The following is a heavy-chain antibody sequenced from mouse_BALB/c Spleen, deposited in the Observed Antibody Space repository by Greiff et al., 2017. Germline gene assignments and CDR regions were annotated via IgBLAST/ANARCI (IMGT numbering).Heavy chain of an antibody. CDR3: ARRLLRGAMDY. J-gene: IGHJ4*01. CDR1: GYAFSSYW. V-gene: IGHV1-80*01. D-gene: IGHD2-1*01. CDR2: IYPGDGDT. Sequence: VMLVESGAELVRPGSSVKISCKASGYAFSSYWMNWVKQRPGQGLEWIGQIYPGDGDTNYNGKFKGKATLTADKSSSTAYMQLSSLTSEDSAVYFCARRLLRGAMDYWGQGTSVTVSS.